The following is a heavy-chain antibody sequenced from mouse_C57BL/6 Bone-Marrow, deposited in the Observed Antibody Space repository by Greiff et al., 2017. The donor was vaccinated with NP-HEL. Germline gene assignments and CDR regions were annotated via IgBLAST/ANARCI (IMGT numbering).Heavy chain of an antibody. CDR3: ARPIYYDYGFAY. J-gene: IGHJ3*01. Sequence: VQLQQSGPELVKPGASVKISCKASGYAFSSSWMNWVKQRPGKGLEWIGRIYPGDGDTNYTGTFKGKATLTADKSSSTAYMQLSSLTSEDSAVYFCARPIYYDYGFAYWGQGTLVTVSA. D-gene: IGHD2-4*01. CDR1: GYAFSSSW. CDR2: IYPGDGDT. V-gene: IGHV1-82*01.